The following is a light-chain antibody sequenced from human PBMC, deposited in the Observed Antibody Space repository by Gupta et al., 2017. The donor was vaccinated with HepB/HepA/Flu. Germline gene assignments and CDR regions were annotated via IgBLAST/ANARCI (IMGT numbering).Light chain of an antibody. J-gene: IGKJ4*01. CDR2: DAS. V-gene: IGKV3-11*01. CDR1: ETVGSF. Sequence: EIVLTQSPATLSLSPGERATLSCRASETVGSFLAWYQQKPGQAPRLLIYDASKRATGIPARFSGSGSGTDFTLTISSLEPEDFSVYYCHQRSDWPLTFGGGTKVEIK. CDR3: HQRSDWPLT.